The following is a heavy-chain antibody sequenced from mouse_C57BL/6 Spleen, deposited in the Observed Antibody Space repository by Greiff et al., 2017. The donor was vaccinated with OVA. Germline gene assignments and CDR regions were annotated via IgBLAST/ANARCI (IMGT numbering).Heavy chain of an antibody. CDR1: GYTFTDYN. CDR2: INPNNGGT. CDR3: ARNYYEYPYWYFDV. Sequence: EVQLQQSGPELVKPGASVKIPCKASGYTFTDYNMDWVKQSHGKSLEWIGDINPNNGGTIYNQKFKGKATLTVDKSSHTAYMELRSLTSEDTAGYYCARNYYEYPYWYFDVWGTGTTVTVSS. J-gene: IGHJ1*03. V-gene: IGHV1-18*01. D-gene: IGHD2-4*01.